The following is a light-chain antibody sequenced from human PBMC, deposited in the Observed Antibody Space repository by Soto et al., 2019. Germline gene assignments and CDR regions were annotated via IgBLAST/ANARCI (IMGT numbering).Light chain of an antibody. CDR3: QQRTDWPPWT. CDR1: QSISLS. Sequence: EVVLTQSPATLSLSPGERATLSCRASQSISLSLAWYQHKPGQAPRLLIYDASKRATGIPARFSGSGSGTDFTLSFSSLEPEDFAVYYCQQRTDWPPWTFGQGTKVEIK. CDR2: DAS. J-gene: IGKJ1*01. V-gene: IGKV3-11*01.